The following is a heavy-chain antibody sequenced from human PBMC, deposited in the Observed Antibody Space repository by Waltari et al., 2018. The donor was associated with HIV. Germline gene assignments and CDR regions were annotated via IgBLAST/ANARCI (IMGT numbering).Heavy chain of an antibody. D-gene: IGHD2-15*01. CDR2: TIPVFGTT. CDR3: ARMATVVDWYFDL. CDR1: RDTFNTQT. Sequence: HVQLVQSGAEGKKPGPSWKVPCQASRDTFNTQTITWVRQAPGQGLEWMGGTIPVFGTTNYAQKFQGRLTIIADESTSTGYMELSSLRSEDTAVYYCARMATVVDWYFDLWGRGTLVTVSS. V-gene: IGHV1-69*01. J-gene: IGHJ2*01.